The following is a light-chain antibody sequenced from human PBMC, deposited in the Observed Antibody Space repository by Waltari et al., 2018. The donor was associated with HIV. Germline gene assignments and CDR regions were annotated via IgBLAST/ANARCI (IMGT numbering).Light chain of an antibody. CDR2: EGS. J-gene: IGLJ2*01. Sequence: QSTLTQPASVSGSPGQSITISCTGTSSDFGSYNLASWYQQHPGKAPKLIIYEGSKRASGVSNRFCCSQSGNPASLTISGLQAEDEADYYCCSYAGRHNVLFGGGTKLTVL. CDR3: CSYAGRHNVL. V-gene: IGLV2-23*01. CDR1: SSDFGSYNL.